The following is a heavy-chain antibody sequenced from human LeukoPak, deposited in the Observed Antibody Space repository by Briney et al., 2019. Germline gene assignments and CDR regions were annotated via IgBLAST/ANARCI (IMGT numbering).Heavy chain of an antibody. CDR2: IYHSGST. D-gene: IGHD3-22*01. CDR1: GGSISSGGYS. J-gene: IGHJ3*02. Sequence: SQTLSLTCAVSGGSISSGGYSWSWIRQPPGKGLEWIGYIYHSGSTYYNPSLKSRVTISVDRSKNQFSLKLSSVTAADTAVYYCARGGYYHRALEIWGQGTMVTVSS. V-gene: IGHV4-30-2*01. CDR3: ARGGYYHRALEI.